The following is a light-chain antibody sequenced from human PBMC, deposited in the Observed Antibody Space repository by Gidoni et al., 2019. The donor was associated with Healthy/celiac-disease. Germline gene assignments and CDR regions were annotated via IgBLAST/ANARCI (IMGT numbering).Light chain of an antibody. CDR1: QSVSSN. Sequence: IVMTQSPATLSVSPGERATLSCRASQSVSSNLDWYQQKPGQAPRLLIYGASTRATGIPARLSGRGSGTEFTLTISSLQSEDFAVYYCQQYNNWSGTFGQGTKVEIK. CDR2: GAS. J-gene: IGKJ1*01. CDR3: QQYNNWSGT. V-gene: IGKV3-15*01.